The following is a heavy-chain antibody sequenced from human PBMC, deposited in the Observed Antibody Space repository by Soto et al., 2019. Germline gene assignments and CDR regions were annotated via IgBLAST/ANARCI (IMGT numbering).Heavy chain of an antibody. J-gene: IGHJ3*02. D-gene: IGHD6-19*01. CDR3: VRVRVAGHDAFDI. CDR1: GGTFSSYA. CDR2: IIPIFGTA. Sequence: SVKVSCKASGGTFSSYASRWVRQAPGQGLEWMGGIIPIFGTANYAQKFQGRVTITADESTSTAYMELSSLRSEDTAVYYCVRVRVAGHDAFDIWGQGTMVTVSS. V-gene: IGHV1-69*13.